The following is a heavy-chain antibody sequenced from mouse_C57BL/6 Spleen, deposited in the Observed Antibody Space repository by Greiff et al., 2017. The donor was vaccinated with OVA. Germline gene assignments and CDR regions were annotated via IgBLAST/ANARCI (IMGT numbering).Heavy chain of an antibody. CDR3: TRRGLSTITPYFDY. CDR1: GYTFTSYW. Sequence: VQLQQSGTVLARPGASVKMSCKTSGYTFTSYWMHWVKQRPGQGLEWIGAIYPGNSDTCYNQKFKGQATLTAVTSASTAYMELSSLTNEDSAVYYWTRRGLSTITPYFDYWGQGTTLTVSS. CDR2: IYPGNSDT. D-gene: IGHD2-1*01. V-gene: IGHV1-5*01. J-gene: IGHJ2*01.